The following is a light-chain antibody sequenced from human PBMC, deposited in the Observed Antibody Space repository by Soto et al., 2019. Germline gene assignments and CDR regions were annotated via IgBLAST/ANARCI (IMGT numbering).Light chain of an antibody. CDR2: AVT. Sequence: QSALTQPASVSGSPGQSITISCTGTSSDVGGYNYVSWYQQYPGKAPKLMIYAVTDRPSGVSSRFSGSKSGNTASLTISGLQAEDEADYYCSSYTSSSTLFGTGTKVTVL. V-gene: IGLV2-14*01. CDR1: SSDVGGYNY. J-gene: IGLJ1*01. CDR3: SSYTSSSTL.